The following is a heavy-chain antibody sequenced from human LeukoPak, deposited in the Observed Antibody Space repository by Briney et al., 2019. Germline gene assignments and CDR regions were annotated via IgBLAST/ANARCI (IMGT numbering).Heavy chain of an antibody. J-gene: IGHJ4*02. D-gene: IGHD4-17*01. Sequence: SETLSLTCTVSGASIISTTYYWGWIRQPPGKGLEWIASIYYIGNTYYNPSLRSRVTISIETSKNHFSLKLTSVTAADTAVYYCASDYGDSYHFDYWGQGTLVTVSS. CDR1: GASIISTTYY. CDR2: IYYIGNT. CDR3: ASDYGDSYHFDY. V-gene: IGHV4-39*02.